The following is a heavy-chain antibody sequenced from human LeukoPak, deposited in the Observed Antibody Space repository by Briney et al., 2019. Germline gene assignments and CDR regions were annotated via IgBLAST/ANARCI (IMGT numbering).Heavy chain of an antibody. CDR1: GGSISSYY. Sequence: KSSETLSLTCTVSGGSISSYYWSWIRQPPGKGLEWIGYIYYSGSTNYNPSLKSRVTISVDTSKNQFSLKLSSVTAADTAVYYCARRRWVAAATGWFDPWGQGTLVTVSS. CDR2: IYYSGST. J-gene: IGHJ5*02. V-gene: IGHV4-59*12. D-gene: IGHD6-13*01. CDR3: ARRRWVAAATGWFDP.